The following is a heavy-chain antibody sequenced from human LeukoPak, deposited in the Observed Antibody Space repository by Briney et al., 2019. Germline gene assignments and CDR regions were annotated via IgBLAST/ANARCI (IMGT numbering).Heavy chain of an antibody. D-gene: IGHD3-3*01. Sequence: ASVKVSCKASGGTFSSYAISWVRQAPGQGLEWMGGIIPIFGTANYAQKFQGRVTITTDESTSTAYMELSSLRSEDTAVYYCARNQPAHSGFLEWLLTYNWFDPWGQGTLVTVSS. J-gene: IGHJ5*02. CDR1: GGTFSSYA. CDR3: ARNQPAHSGFLEWLLTYNWFDP. CDR2: IIPIFGTA. V-gene: IGHV1-69*05.